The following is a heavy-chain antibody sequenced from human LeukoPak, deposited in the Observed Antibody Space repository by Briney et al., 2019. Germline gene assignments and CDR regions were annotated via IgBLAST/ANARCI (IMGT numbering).Heavy chain of an antibody. CDR3: ARGGENYYYYMDV. J-gene: IGHJ6*03. V-gene: IGHV4-59*01. CDR1: GGSISRYY. CDR2: IYYSGNT. Sequence: SETLSLTCTVSGGSISRYYWTWIRQPPGKGLEWIGYIYYSGNTNYNPSLKSRVTISVDTSKNQFSLKLSSVTAADTAVYYCARGGENYYYYMDVWGKGTTVTVSS.